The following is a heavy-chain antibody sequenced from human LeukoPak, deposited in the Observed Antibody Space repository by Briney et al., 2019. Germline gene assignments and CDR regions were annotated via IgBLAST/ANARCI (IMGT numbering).Heavy chain of an antibody. Sequence: LTCAGYGGSFSGYDLSGIRQPPGKGLEWVSVIYSGGSTYCADSVQGRFTISRDNSKNTLYLQMNSLRAEDTAVYYCARDRDSRGYYYPYWGQGTLVTVSS. J-gene: IGHJ4*02. CDR1: GGSFSGYD. V-gene: IGHV3-53*01. D-gene: IGHD3-22*01. CDR2: IYSGGST. CDR3: ARDRDSRGYYYPY.